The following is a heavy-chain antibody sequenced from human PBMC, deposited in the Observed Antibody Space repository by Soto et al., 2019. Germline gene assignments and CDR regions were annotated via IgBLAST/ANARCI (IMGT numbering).Heavy chain of an antibody. V-gene: IGHV3-30*04. D-gene: IGHD6-19*01. J-gene: IGHJ6*02. Sequence: QVQLVESGGGVVQPGRSLRLSCAASGFTFSSYAMNWVRQAPGKGLEWVAVISDDGSNKYYADSVKGRFTISRDNSKNTLYLQMNSLRAEDTAVYYCARDQTPWLAAQDMGVWGQGTTVTVSS. CDR3: ARDQTPWLAAQDMGV. CDR2: ISDDGSNK. CDR1: GFTFSSYA.